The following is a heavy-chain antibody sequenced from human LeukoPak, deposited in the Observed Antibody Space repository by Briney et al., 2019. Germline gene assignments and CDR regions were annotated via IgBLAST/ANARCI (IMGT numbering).Heavy chain of an antibody. D-gene: IGHD6-6*01. V-gene: IGHV3-53*05. Sequence: GGSLRLSCAASGFTVSSSYMSWVRQAPGKGLEWVSVIYSDGSTYYADSVKGRFTISRDNSKNTLYLQMNSLRAEDTAVYYCAKDRAPIAARPGYFDYWGQGTLVTVSS. CDR1: GFTVSSSY. CDR3: AKDRAPIAARPGYFDY. CDR2: IYSDGST. J-gene: IGHJ4*02.